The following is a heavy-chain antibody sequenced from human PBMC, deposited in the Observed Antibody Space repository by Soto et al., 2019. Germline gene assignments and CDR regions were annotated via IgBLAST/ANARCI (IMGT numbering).Heavy chain of an antibody. V-gene: IGHV4-59*01. Sequence: SETLSLTCTVSGGSISSYYWSWIRQPPGKGLEWIGYIYYSGSTNYNPSLKSRVTISVDTSKNQFSLKLSSVTAADTAVYYCARVAYDSSGYYYVQRVFDYWGQGTLVTVSS. CDR1: GGSISSYY. CDR3: ARVAYDSSGYYYVQRVFDY. D-gene: IGHD3-22*01. CDR2: IYYSGST. J-gene: IGHJ4*02.